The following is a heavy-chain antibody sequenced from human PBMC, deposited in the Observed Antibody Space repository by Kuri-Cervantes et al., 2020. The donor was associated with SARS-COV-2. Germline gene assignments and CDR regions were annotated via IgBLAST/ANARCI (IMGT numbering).Heavy chain of an antibody. CDR1: GFTFGDYA. J-gene: IGHJ4*02. CDR2: IRSKAYGGTT. CDR3: TRRDGYKLGVFDY. V-gene: IGHV3-49*04. D-gene: IGHD5-24*01. Sequence: GESLKISCTASGFTFGDYAMSWVRQAPGKGLEWVGFIRSKAYGGTTEYAASVKGRFTISRDDSKSIAYLQMNSLKTEDTAVYYCTRRDGYKLGVFDYWGQGTLVTVSS.